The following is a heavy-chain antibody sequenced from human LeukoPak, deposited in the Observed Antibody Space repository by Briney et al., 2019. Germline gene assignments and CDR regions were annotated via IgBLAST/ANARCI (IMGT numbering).Heavy chain of an antibody. V-gene: IGHV1-2*02. J-gene: IGHJ5*02. CDR2: INPNSGGT. CDR3: ARRDGGDNWFDP. Sequence: ASVKVSCKASGYTFTGYYMHWVRQAPGQGLEWMGWINPNSGGTNYAQKFQGRVTMTRDTSISTAYLQWSSLKASDTAMYYCARRDGGDNWFDPWGQGTLVTVSS. D-gene: IGHD4-23*01. CDR1: GYTFTGYY.